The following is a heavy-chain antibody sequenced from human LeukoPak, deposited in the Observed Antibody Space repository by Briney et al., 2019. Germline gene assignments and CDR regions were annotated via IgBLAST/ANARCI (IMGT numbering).Heavy chain of an antibody. CDR1: GGSISSGGYY. CDR3: ASGGGQGDSSGYYVGY. CDR2: IYYSGST. J-gene: IGHJ4*02. D-gene: IGHD3-22*01. Sequence: PSQTLSLTCTVSGGSISSGGYYWSWIRQHPGKGLEWIGYIYYSGSTYYNPSLKSRVTISVDTSKNQFSLKLSSVTAADTAVYYCASGGGQGDSSGYYVGYWGQGTLVTVSS. V-gene: IGHV4-31*03.